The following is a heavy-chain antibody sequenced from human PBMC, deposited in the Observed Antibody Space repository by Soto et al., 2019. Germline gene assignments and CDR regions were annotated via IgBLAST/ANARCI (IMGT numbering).Heavy chain of an antibody. Sequence: ASVKVSCRASGYSFTSYPMHWVRQAPGQRLEWMGWINAGNGNTKYSQMFQGRVTINRDTSASTAYMELSSLRSEDTAVYYCARAFYYYTNDNDVFDVWGQGTMVTVSS. CDR3: ARAFYYYTNDNDVFDV. J-gene: IGHJ3*01. D-gene: IGHD2-8*01. CDR1: GYSFTSYP. V-gene: IGHV1-3*01. CDR2: INAGNGNT.